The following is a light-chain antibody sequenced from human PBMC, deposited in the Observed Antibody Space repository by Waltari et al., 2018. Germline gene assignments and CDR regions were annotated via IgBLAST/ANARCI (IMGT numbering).Light chain of an antibody. J-gene: IGKJ1*01. CDR2: AAS. CDR3: QQSYSTPPA. CDR1: QSISSY. Sequence: DIQITQSPSSLSASVGDRVTITCRASQSISSYLNWYQQKPGKAPKLLIYAASSLQSGVPSRFSCSGSGTDFTLTISSLQPEDFATYYCQQSYSTPPAFGQGTKVEIK. V-gene: IGKV1-39*01.